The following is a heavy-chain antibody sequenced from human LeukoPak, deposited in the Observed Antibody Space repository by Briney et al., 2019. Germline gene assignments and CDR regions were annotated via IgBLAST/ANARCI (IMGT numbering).Heavy chain of an antibody. CDR3: ARGLRYFYDY. CDR2: IYYSGST. CDR1: GGSISSYY. V-gene: IGHV4-59*01. Sequence: SETLSLTCTVSGGSISSYYWSWIRQPPGKGLERIGYIYYSGSTNYNPSLKSRVTISVDTSKNQFSLKLSSVTAADTAVYYCARGLRYFYDYWGQGTLVTVSS. J-gene: IGHJ4*02. D-gene: IGHD3-9*01.